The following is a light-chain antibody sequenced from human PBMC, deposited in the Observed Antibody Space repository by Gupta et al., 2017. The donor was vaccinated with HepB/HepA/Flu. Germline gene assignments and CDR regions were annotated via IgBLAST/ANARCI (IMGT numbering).Light chain of an antibody. Sequence: QTVVTQEPSLTVSPGGTVTLTCAFNTGAVTSGSYPNWFQQKPGQAPRALIHSTDNKHSWTPDRFSGSLLGGKAPLTLSGVQPEDEAEYYCLLYYRGAVVFGGGTRLTVL. CDR1: TGAVTSGSY. CDR2: STD. J-gene: IGLJ3*02. V-gene: IGLV7-43*01. CDR3: LLYYRGAVV.